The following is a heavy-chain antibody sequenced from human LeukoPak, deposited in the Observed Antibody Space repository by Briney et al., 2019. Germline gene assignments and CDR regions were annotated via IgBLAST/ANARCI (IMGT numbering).Heavy chain of an antibody. CDR2: TYYRSKWYN. CDR1: GDSVSSNSAA. J-gene: IGHJ6*02. D-gene: IGHD3-22*01. V-gene: IGHV6-1*01. CDR3: ARDYYDSSGYYRYYYYGMDV. Sequence: SQTLSLTCAISGDSVSSNSAAWNWIRQSPSRGLEWLGRTYYRSKWYNDYAVSVKSRITINPDTSKYQFSLQLNSVTPEDTAVYYCARDYYDSSGYYRYYYYGMDVWGQGTTVTVSS.